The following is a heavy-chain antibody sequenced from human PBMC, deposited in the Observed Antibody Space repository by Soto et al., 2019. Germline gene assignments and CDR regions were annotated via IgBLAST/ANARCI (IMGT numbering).Heavy chain of an antibody. CDR2: ISAYNGNT. D-gene: IGHD6-19*01. V-gene: IGHV1-18*04. J-gene: IGHJ6*02. CDR1: GYTFTSYG. Sequence: ASVKVSGKASGYTFTSYGISWVRQAPGQGLEWMGWISAYNGNTNYAQKLQGRVTMTTDTSTSTAYMELRSLRSDDTAVYYCARDGQWLAFYYYYYYGMDVWGQGTTVTVSS. CDR3: ARDGQWLAFYYYYYYGMDV.